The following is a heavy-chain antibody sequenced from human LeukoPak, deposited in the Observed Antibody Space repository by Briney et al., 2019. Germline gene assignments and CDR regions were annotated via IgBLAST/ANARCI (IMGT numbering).Heavy chain of an antibody. J-gene: IGHJ4*02. D-gene: IGHD5-24*01. CDR2: MSYSGGT. V-gene: IGHV4-59*01. CDR1: GGSINSYY. CDR3: TRRCKDAYTLYCFDY. Sequence: SETLSLTCTVSGGSINSYYWSWIRQPPGKGLEWIGHMSYSGGTNYNPSLKSRVTISVDTSKNQFSLKLSSVTAADTAVYYCTRRCKDAYTLYCFDYWGQGTLVTVSS.